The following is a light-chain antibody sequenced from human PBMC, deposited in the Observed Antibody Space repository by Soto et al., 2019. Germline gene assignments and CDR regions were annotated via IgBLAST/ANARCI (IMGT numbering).Light chain of an antibody. CDR2: EVT. V-gene: IGLV2-14*01. CDR1: SSDVGAYNY. CDR3: SSYTGSITSPVV. Sequence: QSALTQPASVSGSPGQSITISCTGTSSDVGAYNYVSWYQHHPGKAPKLLIYEVTNRPSGVSNRFSGSKSGNTASLTISGLQAEDETHYFCSSYTGSITSPVVFGGGTKLTVL. J-gene: IGLJ2*01.